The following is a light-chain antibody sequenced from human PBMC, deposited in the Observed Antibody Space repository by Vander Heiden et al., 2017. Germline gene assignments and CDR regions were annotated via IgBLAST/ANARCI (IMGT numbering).Light chain of an antibody. CDR2: GAS. CDR3: QQYNSWPWT. V-gene: IGKV3-15*01. J-gene: IGKJ1*01. CDR1: QSVRTN. Sequence: DILLTQSPPTLSVSTGERVTLSCRASQSVRTNSAWYQQKPGQPPRVLIFGASTRATGIPARFTGSGSETEFTLTISSLQSEDFAHYFCQQYNSWPWTFGQGTKVQL.